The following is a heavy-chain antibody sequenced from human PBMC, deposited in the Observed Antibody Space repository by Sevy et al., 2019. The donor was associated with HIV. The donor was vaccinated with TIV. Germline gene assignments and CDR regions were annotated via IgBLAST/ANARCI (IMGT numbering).Heavy chain of an antibody. V-gene: IGHV1-69*13. Sequence: SEKVSCKAFGGTFSSYAISWVRQAPGQGLEWMGGIIPISATANYAQKFQGRVTITADESTSTAYMEMSGLRSEDTAVYYCASTDYYDSDGYYLYAFDIWGQGTMVTVSS. CDR3: ASTDYYDSDGYYLYAFDI. D-gene: IGHD3-22*01. J-gene: IGHJ3*02. CDR2: IIPISATA. CDR1: GGTFSSYA.